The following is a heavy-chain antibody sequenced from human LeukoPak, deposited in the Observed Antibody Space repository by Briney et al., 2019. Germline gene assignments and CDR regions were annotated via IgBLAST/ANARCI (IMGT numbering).Heavy chain of an antibody. CDR3: AAWGESSSNY. D-gene: IGHD3-16*01. CDR1: GFRFGNYW. CDR2: INPEGSQN. V-gene: IGHV3-7*01. Sequence: PGGSLRLSCAASGFRFGNYWMNWVRQAPEKGLEWVANINPEGSQNRYVDSVNGRFTVSRDNARNSLYLDMDSLTADDSAIYYCAAWGESSSNYWGQGILVTVSS. J-gene: IGHJ4*02.